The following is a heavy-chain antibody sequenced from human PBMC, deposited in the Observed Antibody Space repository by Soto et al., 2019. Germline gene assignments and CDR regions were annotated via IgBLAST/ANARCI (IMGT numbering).Heavy chain of an antibody. CDR2: LNPNSGDT. CDR3: ATSGGGWYLY. Sequence: QVQLVQSGAEVKKPGASVKVSCKASGYTFSSYDINWVRQATGQGLEWMGWLNPNSGDTGYAQKFQGRVTLTRNTSINTAYIELSCLTSGDTAVYYCATSGGGWYLYWGQGTLVTVSS. V-gene: IGHV1-8*01. CDR1: GYTFSSYD. J-gene: IGHJ4*02. D-gene: IGHD6-19*01.